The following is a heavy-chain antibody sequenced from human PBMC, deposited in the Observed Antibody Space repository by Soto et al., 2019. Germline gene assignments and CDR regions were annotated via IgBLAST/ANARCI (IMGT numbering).Heavy chain of an antibody. V-gene: IGHV3-30*18. Sequence: GGSLRLSCAASGFSFGSYSMNWVRQAPGKGLEWVAVISYDGSNKYYADSVKGRFTISRDNSKNTLYLQMNSLRAEDTAVYYCAKDQRKSGPWGQGTLVTVSS. CDR3: AKDQRKSGP. CDR2: ISYDGSNK. J-gene: IGHJ5*02. CDR1: GFSFGSYS.